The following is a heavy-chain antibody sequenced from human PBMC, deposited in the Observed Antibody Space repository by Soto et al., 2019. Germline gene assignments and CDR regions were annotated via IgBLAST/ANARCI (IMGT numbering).Heavy chain of an antibody. CDR3: ARSGITGTISDY. CDR1: GFTFSDYY. V-gene: IGHV3-11*01. Sequence: VQLVESGGGLVQPGGSLRLSCAASGFTFSDYYMSWIRQAPGKGLEWLSYISGSGSTIYYADSVKGRFTISRDNARNSLYLQMNSLRAEDTAVYYCARSGITGTISDYWGQGTLVTVSS. CDR2: ISGSGSTI. J-gene: IGHJ4*02. D-gene: IGHD1-20*01.